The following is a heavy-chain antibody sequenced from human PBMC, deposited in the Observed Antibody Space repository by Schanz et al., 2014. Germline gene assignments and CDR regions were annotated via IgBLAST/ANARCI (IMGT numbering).Heavy chain of an antibody. D-gene: IGHD6-13*01. CDR2: IKPDGSEK. CDR3: ARLDSSSWYPRY. J-gene: IGHJ4*02. V-gene: IGHV3-7*03. Sequence: VQLVESGGTLVKPGGSLRLSCAASGFTFSAYWMTWVRQAPGKGLDWVGIIKPDGSEKFYVDSVKGRFTTSRDNGKKSMYLQMNSLRAEDTAVYYCARLDSSSWYPRYWGQGTLVTVSS. CDR1: GFTFSAYW.